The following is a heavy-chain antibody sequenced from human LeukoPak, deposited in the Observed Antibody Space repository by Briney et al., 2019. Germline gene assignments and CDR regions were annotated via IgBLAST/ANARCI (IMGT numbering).Heavy chain of an antibody. Sequence: GGSLRLSCAASGFTFGSPWMHWVRQAPGKGLVWVSRINSDGSATAYADSVKGRFTISRDDVKNMLYLQMNSLRVEDTGLYYCSTVEHFWGQGTLVTVSS. J-gene: IGHJ4*02. CDR2: INSDGSAT. D-gene: IGHD1/OR15-1a*01. V-gene: IGHV3-74*01. CDR1: GFTFGSPW. CDR3: STVEHF.